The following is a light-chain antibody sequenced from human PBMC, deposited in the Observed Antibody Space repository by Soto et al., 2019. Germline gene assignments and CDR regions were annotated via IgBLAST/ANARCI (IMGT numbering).Light chain of an antibody. CDR2: GVS. CDR3: QQYNNCPGT. J-gene: IGKJ1*01. CDR1: QSVSSY. V-gene: IGKV3-15*01. Sequence: DILMTQSPSTLSVSPGERATLSCRASQSVSSYLAWHQQKPGQAPRLLIYGVSARATGIPARFSGSGSGTDFTLTISSLQSGDFAVYYCQQYNNCPGTFGQGTKVDIK.